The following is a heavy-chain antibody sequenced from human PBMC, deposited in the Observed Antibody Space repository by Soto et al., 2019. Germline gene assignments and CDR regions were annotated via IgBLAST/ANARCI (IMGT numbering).Heavy chain of an antibody. Sequence: QVQLMQSRPEVKTPGASVKLSCKASGYTFSSYVITWVRQAPGQGLEWMGWISPFNYNTNYAQKFQGRVTMTTDTSTNTAYMELRSRRSDDTAVYYCARGGRRLGWFDPWGQGTLVTVSS. D-gene: IGHD6-25*01. J-gene: IGHJ5*02. V-gene: IGHV1-18*01. CDR1: GYTFSSYV. CDR3: ARGGRRLGWFDP. CDR2: ISPFNYNT.